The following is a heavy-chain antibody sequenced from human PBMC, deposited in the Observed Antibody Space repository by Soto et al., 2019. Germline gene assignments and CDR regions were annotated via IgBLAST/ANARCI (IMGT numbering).Heavy chain of an antibody. J-gene: IGHJ4*02. CDR2: INPSGGST. CDR1: GYTFTSYY. D-gene: IGHD6-19*01. Sequence: ASVKVSCKASGYTFTSYYMHWVRQAPGQGLGWMGIINPSGGSTSYAQKFQGRVTMTRDTSTSTGYMELSSLRSEATAVYYCARGYSSGWPFDYWGQGTLGTVSS. CDR3: ARGYSSGWPFDY. V-gene: IGHV1-46*01.